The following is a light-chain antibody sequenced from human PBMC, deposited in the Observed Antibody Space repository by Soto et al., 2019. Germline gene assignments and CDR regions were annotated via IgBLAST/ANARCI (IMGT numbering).Light chain of an antibody. V-gene: IGLV2-8*01. Sequence: QSALTQPPSASGSPGQSVTISCTGTSSDVGAYNYVSWYQQHPGKAPKLMIYDVSKRPSGVPYRFSGSKSGNAASLTVSGLQGEDEADYICGSFTTNRIWVFGGGTKLTVL. CDR1: SSDVGAYNY. CDR3: GSFTTNRIWV. CDR2: DVS. J-gene: IGLJ3*02.